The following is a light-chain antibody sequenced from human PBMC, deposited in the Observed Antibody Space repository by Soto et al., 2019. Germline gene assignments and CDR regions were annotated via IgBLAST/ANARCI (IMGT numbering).Light chain of an antibody. V-gene: IGLV2-14*01. Sequence: QSVLTQPASVSGSPGQSITISCTGTTSDVGGYNYVSWYQQHPGKAPKLMIYEVSTRPSGVSNRFSGSKSGNTASLTISGLQAEDEADYYCSSYISSSTYVAFGGGTKLTVL. CDR1: TSDVGGYNY. J-gene: IGLJ2*01. CDR3: SSYISSSTYVA. CDR2: EVS.